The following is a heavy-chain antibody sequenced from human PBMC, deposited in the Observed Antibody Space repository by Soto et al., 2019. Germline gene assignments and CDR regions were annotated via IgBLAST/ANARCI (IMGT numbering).Heavy chain of an antibody. Sequence: AGGSLRLSCAASGFTFSIYGIHWVRQAPGRGLEWVALISYDGMNEYYGDSVKGRVTITVDTSKNHFSLRLTSVTAAGTAVYYCARGAASSSLQFSFYGLDVWGQGTTVTVSS. CDR2: ISYDGMNE. J-gene: IGHJ6*02. D-gene: IGHD3-3*01. V-gene: IGHV3-30*03. CDR3: ARGAASSSLQFSFYGLDV. CDR1: GFTFSIYG.